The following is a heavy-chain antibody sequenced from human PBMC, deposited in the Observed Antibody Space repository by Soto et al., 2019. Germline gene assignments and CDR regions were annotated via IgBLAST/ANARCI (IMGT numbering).Heavy chain of an antibody. CDR3: ARESEDLTSNFDY. J-gene: IGHJ4*02. V-gene: IGHV3-21*01. CDR2: ISSTTNYI. CDR1: GFTVTRYS. Sequence: EVQLVESGGGLVKPGGSLRLSCAASGFTVTRYSMNWVRQAPGKGLEWVSSISSTTNYIYYADSMKGRFTVSRDNAKNSVYLEMNSLSAEDTALYYCARESEDLTSNFDYWGQGTLVTVSS.